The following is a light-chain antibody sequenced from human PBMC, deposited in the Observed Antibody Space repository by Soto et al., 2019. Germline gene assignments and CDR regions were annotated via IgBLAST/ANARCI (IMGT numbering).Light chain of an antibody. CDR3: SSYTGSGTLV. V-gene: IGLV2-14*01. CDR2: DVT. J-gene: IGLJ2*01. Sequence: QSALTQPASVSGSPGQSITISCTGTSSDIGGYNYVSWYQQHPGKAPKLMIFDVTNRPSGFSNRFSGSKSGNTASLTISGLRAEDGADYYCSSYTGSGTLVFGGGTKLT. CDR1: SSDIGGYNY.